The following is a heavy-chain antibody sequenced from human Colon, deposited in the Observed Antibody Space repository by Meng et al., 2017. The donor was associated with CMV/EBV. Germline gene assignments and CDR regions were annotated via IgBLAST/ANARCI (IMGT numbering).Heavy chain of an antibody. J-gene: IGHJ5*02. Sequence: SETLSLTCAVYGGSFSGYYWSWIRQPPGKGLEWIGEINHSGSTNYNPSLKSRVTISVDTSKNQFSLKLSSVTAADTAVHYCARNPRSYASGWFDPWGQGTLVTVSS. CDR1: GGSFSGYY. CDR2: INHSGST. CDR3: ARNPRSYASGWFDP. V-gene: IGHV4-34*01. D-gene: IGHD3-16*01.